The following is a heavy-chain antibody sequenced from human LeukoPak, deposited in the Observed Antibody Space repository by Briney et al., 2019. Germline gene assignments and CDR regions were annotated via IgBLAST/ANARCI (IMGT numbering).Heavy chain of an antibody. CDR1: GFSFSNYA. Sequence: GGSLRLPCSASGFSFSNYAMYWVRQVPGKGLVWVSRINIDGSTTTYADSVKGRFTISRDNAKNTLYLQMNSLRAEDTALYYCARVGGPGWYGYWGQGTLVTVSS. V-gene: IGHV3-74*03. D-gene: IGHD6-19*01. J-gene: IGHJ4*02. CDR3: ARVGGPGWYGY. CDR2: INIDGSTT.